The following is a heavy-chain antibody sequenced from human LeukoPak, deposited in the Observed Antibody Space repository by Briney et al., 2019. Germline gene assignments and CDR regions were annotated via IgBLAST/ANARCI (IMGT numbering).Heavy chain of an antibody. CDR1: GFTFSSYG. CDR3: ARRAVAAPPYYFDY. D-gene: IGHD6-19*01. J-gene: IGHJ4*02. Sequence: GGSLRLSCAASGFTFSSYGMHWVRQAPGKGLEWVAVISYDGSNKYYADSVKGRFTISRDNAKNSLYLQMNSLRAEDTAVYYCARRAVAAPPYYFDYWGQGTLVTVSS. CDR2: ISYDGSNK. V-gene: IGHV3-30*03.